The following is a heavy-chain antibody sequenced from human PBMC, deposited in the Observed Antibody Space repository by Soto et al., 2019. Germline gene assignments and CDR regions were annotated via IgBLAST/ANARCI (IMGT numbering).Heavy chain of an antibody. V-gene: IGHV3-23*01. CDR1: GFTFISYA. CDR2: ISGGGGEIRT. J-gene: IGHJ3*02. Sequence: PGGSLRLSCGASGFTFISYAMSWVRQAPGKGLEWVSIISGGGGEIRTYYADSGKGRFTVSRDNSKNTLYLQMDNLRVEDTAVYYCARPGYGVDKDAFDIWGQGTMVTVSS. CDR3: ARPGYGVDKDAFDI. D-gene: IGHD4-17*01.